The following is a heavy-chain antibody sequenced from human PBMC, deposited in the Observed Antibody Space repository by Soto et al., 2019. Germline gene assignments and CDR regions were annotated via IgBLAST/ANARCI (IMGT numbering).Heavy chain of an antibody. D-gene: IGHD6-6*01. CDR3: AREGGESSDGLYYFDS. V-gene: IGHV4-30-4*01. Sequence: SETLSLTCTVSGGSTSSDNYWSWIRQPPGKGLEWIGHIYYSGNTDYNPSLKSRLAISIDTSKNQFPLKLSSVTAADTAVYFCAREGGESSDGLYYFDSWGQGSLVTVSS. CDR1: GGSTSSDNY. J-gene: IGHJ4*02. CDR2: IYYSGNT.